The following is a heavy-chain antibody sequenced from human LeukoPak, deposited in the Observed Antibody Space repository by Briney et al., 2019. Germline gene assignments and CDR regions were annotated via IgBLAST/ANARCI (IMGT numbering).Heavy chain of an antibody. V-gene: IGHV1-18*04. Sequence: AASVKVSCKASGYTFTGYYMHWVRQAPGQGLEWMGWISAYNGNTNYAQKLQGRVTMTTDTSTSTAYMELRSLRSDDTAVYYCARSMAGHDDAFDIWGQGTMVTVSS. J-gene: IGHJ3*02. CDR3: ARSMAGHDDAFDI. D-gene: IGHD5-24*01. CDR1: GYTFTGYY. CDR2: ISAYNGNT.